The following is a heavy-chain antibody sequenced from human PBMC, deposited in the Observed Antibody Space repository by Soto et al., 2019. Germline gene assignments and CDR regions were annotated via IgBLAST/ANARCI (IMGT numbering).Heavy chain of an antibody. CDR2: ISSSSSVI. V-gene: IGHV3-48*02. Sequence: EVQLVESGGGLVQPGGSLRLSCATSGFILSDCAMNWVRQAPGKGLEWVSYISSSSSVIDYADSVKGRFTVSRDNARNSLNHHINSLIDEHTAVLYGARDLSCGCNKDYYMDVCGKGTQVTLSS. CDR3: ARDLSCGCNKDYYMDV. D-gene: IGHD6-19*01. J-gene: IGHJ6*03. CDR1: GFILSDCA.